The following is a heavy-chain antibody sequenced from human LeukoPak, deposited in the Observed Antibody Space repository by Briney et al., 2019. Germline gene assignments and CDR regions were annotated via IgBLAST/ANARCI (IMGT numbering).Heavy chain of an antibody. CDR3: ARVDSSGYDTRGWFDP. J-gene: IGHJ5*02. D-gene: IGHD5-12*01. V-gene: IGHV4-59*01. CDR1: GGSISSYY. Sequence: SSETLPLTCTVSGGSISSYYWSWIRQPPGKGLEWIGYIYYTGSTNYNPSLKSRVTISVDTSKNQFSLKLSSVTAADTAVYHCARVDSSGYDTRGWFDPWGQGTLVTVSS. CDR2: IYYTGST.